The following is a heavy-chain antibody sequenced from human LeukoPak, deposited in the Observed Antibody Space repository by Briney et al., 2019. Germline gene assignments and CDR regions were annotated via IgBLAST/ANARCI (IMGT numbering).Heavy chain of an antibody. Sequence: ASVEVSCKASGYTFTGYYMHWVRQAPGQGLEWMGWINPNSGGTNYAQKFQGRVTMTRDTSISTASMELSRLRSDDTAVYYCARPYYYGSGSHLDYWGQGTLVTVSS. CDR2: INPNSGGT. J-gene: IGHJ4*02. CDR3: ARPYYYGSGSHLDY. V-gene: IGHV1-2*02. D-gene: IGHD3-10*01. CDR1: GYTFTGYY.